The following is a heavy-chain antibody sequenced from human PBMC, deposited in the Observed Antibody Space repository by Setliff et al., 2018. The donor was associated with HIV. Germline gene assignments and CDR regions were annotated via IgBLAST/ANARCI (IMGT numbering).Heavy chain of an antibody. CDR1: GGSVSTGNYY. D-gene: IGHD3-10*01. CDR2: IFYSGST. Sequence: NPSETLSLTCTVSGGSVSTGNYYWNWIRVPPGKGLEWIGYIFYSGSTNYNPSLKSRVTISVDTSKNQFSLRLNSVTAADTAIYYCTRRGADSYYPRPLDGWGKGTTVTVSS. CDR3: TRRGADSYYPRPLDG. V-gene: IGHV4-61*01. J-gene: IGHJ6*04.